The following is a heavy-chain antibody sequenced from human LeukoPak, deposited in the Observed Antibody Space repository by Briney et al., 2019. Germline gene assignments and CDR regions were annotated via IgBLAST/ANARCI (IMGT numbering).Heavy chain of an antibody. Sequence: GGSLRLSCSASGFTFSSYAMHWVRQAPGKGLEYVSAISSNGGSTYYADSVKGRFTISRDNSKNTLYLQVSSLRAEDTAVYYCVTDRRGILVRGTTFDYWGQGTLVTVSS. D-gene: IGHD3-10*01. J-gene: IGHJ4*02. CDR1: GFTFSSYA. CDR2: ISSNGGST. V-gene: IGHV3-64D*06. CDR3: VTDRRGILVRGTTFDY.